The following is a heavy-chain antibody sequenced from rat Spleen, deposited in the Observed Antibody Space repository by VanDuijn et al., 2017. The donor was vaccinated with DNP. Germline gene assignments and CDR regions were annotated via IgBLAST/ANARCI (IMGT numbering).Heavy chain of an antibody. CDR3: ATQRYYDGRYYYGFDY. CDR2: ISYDGGRT. V-gene: IGHV5-20*01. Sequence: EVKLVESGGGLVQPGGSLKLSCVASGFTFNDYWMTWIRQVPGKGLEWVASISYDGGRTYYRDSVKDRFTISRDNAKSTLYLQMDSLRSEDTATYYCATQRYYDGRYYYGFDYWGQGVMVTVSS. J-gene: IGHJ2*01. CDR1: GFTFNDYW. D-gene: IGHD1-12*02.